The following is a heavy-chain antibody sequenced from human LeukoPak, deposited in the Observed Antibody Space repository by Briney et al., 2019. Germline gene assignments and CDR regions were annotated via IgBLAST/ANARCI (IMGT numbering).Heavy chain of an antibody. D-gene: IGHD6-19*01. V-gene: IGHV3-23*01. CDR2: ISASGGST. CDR1: GFTFSSYA. Sequence: GGSLRLSCAASGFTFSSYAMSWVRQAPGKGLEWVSAISASGGSTYYADSVKGRFTISRDNSKNTLYLQMNSLRAEDTAVYYCAKIPYSSGWVQNWFDPGGQGTLVTVSS. CDR3: AKIPYSSGWVQNWFDP. J-gene: IGHJ5*02.